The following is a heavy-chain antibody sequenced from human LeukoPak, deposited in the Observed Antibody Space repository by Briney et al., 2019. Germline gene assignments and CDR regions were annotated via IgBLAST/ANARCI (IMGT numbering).Heavy chain of an antibody. CDR3: ARFHPDDAFDI. V-gene: IGHV3-48*04. CDR1: GFTFSSYS. D-gene: IGHD1-14*01. CDR2: ISSSSSTI. Sequence: AGGSLRLSCAASGFTFSSYSMNWVRQAPGKGLEWVSYISSSSSTIYYADSVKGRFTISRDNAKNSLYLQMNSLRAEDTAVYYCARFHPDDAFDIWGQGTMVTVSS. J-gene: IGHJ3*02.